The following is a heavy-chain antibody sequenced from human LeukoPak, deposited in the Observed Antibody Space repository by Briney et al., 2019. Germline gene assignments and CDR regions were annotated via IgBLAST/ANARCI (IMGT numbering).Heavy chain of an antibody. V-gene: IGHV4-30-2*01. J-gene: IGHJ1*01. CDR2: IYHSGST. Sequence: SQTLSLTCTVSGGSISSGGYYWSWIRQPPGKGLEWIGYIYHSGSTYYNPSLKSRVTISVDTSKNQFSLKLSSVTAADTAVYYCQYYDFWSGYSRWDFQHWGQGTLVTVSS. D-gene: IGHD3-3*01. CDR3: QYYDFWSGYSRWDFQH. CDR1: GGSISSGGYY.